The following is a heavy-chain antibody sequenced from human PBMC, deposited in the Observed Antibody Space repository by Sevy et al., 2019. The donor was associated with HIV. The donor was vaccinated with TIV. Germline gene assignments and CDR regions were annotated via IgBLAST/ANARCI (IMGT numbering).Heavy chain of an antibody. CDR1: GYTFTGHY. D-gene: IGHD6-19*01. Sequence: ASVKVSCKASGYTFTGHYMHWVRQAPGQGLEWMGRINPKSGGTNYAQKFQGRVTMTRDTSIITAYMGLSSLRSDDTAVYYCARANNIGWSTLDAFDLWGQGTMVTVSS. V-gene: IGHV1-2*06. CDR2: INPKSGGT. CDR3: ARANNIGWSTLDAFDL. J-gene: IGHJ3*01.